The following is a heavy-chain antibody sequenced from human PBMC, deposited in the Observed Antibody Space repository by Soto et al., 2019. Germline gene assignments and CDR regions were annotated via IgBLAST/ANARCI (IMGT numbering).Heavy chain of an antibody. V-gene: IGHV4-39*01. CDR1: GGSISSYYYN. J-gene: IGHJ4*02. D-gene: IGHD6-13*01. Sequence: SETLSLTCTVSGGSISSYYYNWRWLRQPPGKGLEWIGSIYYSGSTYYNPSLKSRVTISVDTSKNQFSLKLSSVTAADTAVYYCARTPSGYRVVDYWGQGTLVTVSS. CDR2: IYYSGST. CDR3: ARTPSGYRVVDY.